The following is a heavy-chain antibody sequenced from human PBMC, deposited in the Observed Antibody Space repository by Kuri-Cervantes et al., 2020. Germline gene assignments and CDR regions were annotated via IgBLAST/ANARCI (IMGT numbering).Heavy chain of an antibody. CDR2: INSDGSST. D-gene: IGHD3-10*01. CDR1: GFTFSSYW. J-gene: IGHJ4*02. CDR3: ARDGEVWFGEYYFDY. Sequence: GESLKISCAASGFTFSSYWMHWVRQAPGKGLVWVSRINSDGSSTSYADSVKGRFTISRDNAKNTLYLQMNSLRAEDTAVYYCARDGEVWFGEYYFDYWGQGTLVTVSS. V-gene: IGHV3-74*01.